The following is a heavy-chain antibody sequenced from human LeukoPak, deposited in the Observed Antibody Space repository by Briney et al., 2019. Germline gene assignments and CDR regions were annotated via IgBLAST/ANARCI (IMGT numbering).Heavy chain of an antibody. V-gene: IGHV3-21*04. CDR1: GFTFSSYG. J-gene: IGHJ4*02. CDR2: ISSSSSYI. Sequence: GGYLSLSCAASGFTFSSYGMNWVRLAPGKGLEWVSSISSSSSYIYYADSVKGRFTISRDNSKNTLYLQMNSLRAEDTAVYYCARSRTAADFDYWGQGTLVTVSS. D-gene: IGHD6-13*01. CDR3: ARSRTAADFDY.